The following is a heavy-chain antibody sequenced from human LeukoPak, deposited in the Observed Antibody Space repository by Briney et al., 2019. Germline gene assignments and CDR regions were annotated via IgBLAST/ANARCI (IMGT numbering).Heavy chain of an antibody. CDR3: ARDVRLVPMSGLYYYYMDV. CDR1: GGSISSYY. CDR2: IYTSGST. J-gene: IGHJ6*03. V-gene: IGHV4-4*07. Sequence: SETLSLTCTVSGGSISSYYWSWIRQPAGKGLEWIGRIYTSGSTNYNPSLKSRVTMSVDTSKNQFSLKLSSVTAADTDVYYCARDVRLVPMSGLYYYYMDVWGKGTTVTVSS. D-gene: IGHD3-9*01.